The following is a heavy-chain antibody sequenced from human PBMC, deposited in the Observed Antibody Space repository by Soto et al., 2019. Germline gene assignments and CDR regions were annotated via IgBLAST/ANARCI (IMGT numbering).Heavy chain of an antibody. J-gene: IGHJ4*02. CDR2: ISGYNGNI. D-gene: IGHD4-4*01. Sequence: QVPLVQSGTEVKKPGASVKVSCKASGYSFTSYGISWVRQAPGQGLEWMGWISGYNGNINFAQKFKDRVTMTTDTSTNTAYMELRSLRSDDTAVYYCARAEVTVTTDYWGQGTLVSVSS. V-gene: IGHV1-18*01. CDR1: GYSFTSYG. CDR3: ARAEVTVTTDY.